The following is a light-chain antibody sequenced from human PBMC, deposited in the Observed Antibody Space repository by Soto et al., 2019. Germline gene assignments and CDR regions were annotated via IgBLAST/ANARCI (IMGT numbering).Light chain of an antibody. CDR1: QSVVNN. Sequence: EIVMTQSPATLFVSPGEGATLSCRASQSVVNNLAWYQQKPGQAPRLLIYGASTRATGVPARFSGSGSGTEFTLTISSLQSEDFVADYCQQYNNWPPLYTFGQGTKLEIK. J-gene: IGKJ2*01. CDR2: GAS. V-gene: IGKV3-15*01. CDR3: QQYNNWPPLYT.